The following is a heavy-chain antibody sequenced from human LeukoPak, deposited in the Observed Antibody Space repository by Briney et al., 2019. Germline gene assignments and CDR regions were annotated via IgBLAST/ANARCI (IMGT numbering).Heavy chain of an antibody. CDR1: GYTFTSYD. D-gene: IGHD3-22*01. V-gene: IGHV1-3*03. J-gene: IGHJ4*02. CDR2: INAGNGNT. CDR3: ARVGYYDSSGYVY. Sequence: GASVKVSCKASGYTFTSYDINWVRQAPGQRLEWMGWINAGNGNTKYSQEFQGRVTITRDTSASTAYMELSSLRSEDMAVYYCARVGYYDSSGYVYWGQGTLVTVSS.